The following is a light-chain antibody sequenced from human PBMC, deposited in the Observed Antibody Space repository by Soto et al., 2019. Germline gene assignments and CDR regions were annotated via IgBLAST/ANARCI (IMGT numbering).Light chain of an antibody. Sequence: QSVLTQPPSASGTPGQRVTISFSGSISNIGSNTVSWYQQVPVTAPKLLIYSNNQRPSGVPDRFSGSKSGTSASLATSGLKSEDEADYYCAAWDDSMNALVFGTGTKVTVL. CDR3: AAWDDSMNALV. V-gene: IGLV1-44*01. CDR1: ISNIGSNT. J-gene: IGLJ1*01. CDR2: SNN.